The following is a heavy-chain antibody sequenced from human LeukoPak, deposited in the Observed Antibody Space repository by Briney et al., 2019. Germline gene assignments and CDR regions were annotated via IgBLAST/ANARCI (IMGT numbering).Heavy chain of an antibody. CDR3: ARERVAVAGKGFDP. Sequence: ASVKVSCKASGYTFTGYYMHWVRQAPGQGPEWMGWINPNSGGTNYAQKFQGWVTMTRDTSISTAYMELSRLRSDDTAVYYCARERVAVAGKGFDPWGQGTLVTVSS. CDR1: GYTFTGYY. CDR2: INPNSGGT. V-gene: IGHV1-2*04. D-gene: IGHD6-19*01. J-gene: IGHJ5*02.